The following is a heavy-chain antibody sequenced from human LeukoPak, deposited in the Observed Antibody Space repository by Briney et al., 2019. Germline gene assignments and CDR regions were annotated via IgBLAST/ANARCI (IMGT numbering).Heavy chain of an antibody. J-gene: IGHJ2*01. D-gene: IGHD3-22*01. Sequence: PSETLSLTCTVSGGSISSSSYYWGWIRQPPGKGLEWIGSIYYSGSTYYNPSLKSRVTISVDTSKNQFSLKLSSVTAADTAVYYCARYDSSGYYTGWYFDLWGRGTLVTVSS. CDR1: GGSISSSSYY. V-gene: IGHV4-39*01. CDR3: ARYDSSGYYTGWYFDL. CDR2: IYYSGST.